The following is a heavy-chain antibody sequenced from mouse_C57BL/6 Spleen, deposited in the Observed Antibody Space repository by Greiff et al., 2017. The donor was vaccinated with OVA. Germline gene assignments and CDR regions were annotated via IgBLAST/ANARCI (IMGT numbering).Heavy chain of an antibody. J-gene: IGHJ3*01. CDR3: ARSFDLWFAY. Sequence: EVQLQQSGPELVKPGASVKISCKASGYSFTDYNMNWVKQSNGKSLEWIGVINPNYGTTSYNQKFKGKATLTVDQSSLKSYMQLNSLTSEDSAVYDCARSFDLWFAYWGQGTLVTVSA. V-gene: IGHV1-39*01. CDR2: INPNYGTT. CDR1: GYSFTDYN.